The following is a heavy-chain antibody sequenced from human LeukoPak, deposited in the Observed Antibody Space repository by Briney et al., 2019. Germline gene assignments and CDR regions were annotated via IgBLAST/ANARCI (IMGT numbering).Heavy chain of an antibody. V-gene: IGHV4-39*07. CDR2: IYYSGST. Sequence: SETLSLTCTVSGGFISSSSYYWGWIRQPPGKGLEWIGSIYYSGSTYYNPSLKSRVTISVDTSKNQFSLKLSSVTAADTAVYYCARTRAYSSGYYSNNWFDPWGQGTLVTVSS. D-gene: IGHD3-22*01. CDR3: ARTRAYSSGYYSNNWFDP. CDR1: GGFISSSSYY. J-gene: IGHJ5*02.